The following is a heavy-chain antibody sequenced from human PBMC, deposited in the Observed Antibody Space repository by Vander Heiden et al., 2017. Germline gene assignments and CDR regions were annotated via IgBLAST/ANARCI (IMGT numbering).Heavy chain of an antibody. CDR2: LSGSGSNT. CDR3: AKDRSYALDY. CDR1: GFTLSRYA. Sequence: EVQLLESGGGLVQPGGSLRLSCAASGFTLSRYALSWVRQAPGKGLEWVSALSGSGSNTYYADSVKGHFTISRDNSKNTLFLQMNRLRGEDTAVYYCAKDRSYALDYWGQGTLVTVSS. J-gene: IGHJ4*02. V-gene: IGHV3-23*01. D-gene: IGHD3-16*01.